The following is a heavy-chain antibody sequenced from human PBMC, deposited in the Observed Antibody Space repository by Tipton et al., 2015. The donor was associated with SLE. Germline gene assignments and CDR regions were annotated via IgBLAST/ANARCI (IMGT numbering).Heavy chain of an antibody. J-gene: IGHJ6*03. Sequence: TLSLTCTVSGGSISSCYWSWIRQPPGKGLEWIGYIYYSGSTNYNPSLTSRVTISVDTSKNQFSLKLSSVTAADTAAYYCARSQQLSCMDVWGKVTTVTVS. D-gene: IGHD6-13*01. CDR3: ARSQQLSCMDV. CDR1: GGSISSCY. CDR2: IYYSGST. V-gene: IGHV4-59*01.